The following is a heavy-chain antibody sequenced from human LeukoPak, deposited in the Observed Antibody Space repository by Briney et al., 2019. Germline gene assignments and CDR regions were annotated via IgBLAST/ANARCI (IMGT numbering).Heavy chain of an antibody. D-gene: IGHD3-10*01. J-gene: IGHJ4*02. CDR3: ARVVRYYGSGSYFDY. CDR2: INHSGST. CDR1: GGSFSGYY. Sequence: SETLSLTCAVYGGSFSGYYWSWIRQPPGKGLEWIGEINHSGSTNYNPSLKSRVTISVDTSKNQFSLKLSSVTAADTAVYYCARVVRYYGSGSYFDYWGQGTLVTVSS. V-gene: IGHV4-34*01.